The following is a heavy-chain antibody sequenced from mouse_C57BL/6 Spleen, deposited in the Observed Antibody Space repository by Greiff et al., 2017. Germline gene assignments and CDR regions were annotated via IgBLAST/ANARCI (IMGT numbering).Heavy chain of an antibody. D-gene: IGHD2-2*01. Sequence: QVQLQQSGAELVKPGASVKMSCKASGYTFTSSWITWVKQRPGQGLEWIGDIYPGSGSTNYNEKFKSKDTLTVDTSSSTAYMQLSSLTSEDSAVYYCAINGYPYAMDYWGQGTSVTVSS. CDR1: GYTFTSSW. V-gene: IGHV1-55*01. J-gene: IGHJ4*01. CDR2: IYPGSGST. CDR3: AINGYPYAMDY.